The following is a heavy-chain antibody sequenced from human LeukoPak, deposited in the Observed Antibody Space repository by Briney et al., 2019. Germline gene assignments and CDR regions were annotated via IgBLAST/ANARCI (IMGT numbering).Heavy chain of an antibody. CDR2: IKHDGSEK. V-gene: IGHV3-7*03. J-gene: IGHJ4*02. CDR1: GFTFSSYA. D-gene: IGHD6-13*01. CDR3: AILLSRQLVQTKPFDY. Sequence: GGSLRLSCAASGFTFSSYAMSWVRQAPGKGLAWVANIKHDGSEKYYVDSVKGRFTISRDNAKNSLYLQMNSLRAEDTAVYYCAILLSRQLVQTKPFDYWGQGTLVTVSS.